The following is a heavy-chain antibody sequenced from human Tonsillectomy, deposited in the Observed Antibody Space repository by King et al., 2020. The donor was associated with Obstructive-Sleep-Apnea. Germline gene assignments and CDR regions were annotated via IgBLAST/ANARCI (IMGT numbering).Heavy chain of an antibody. D-gene: IGHD3-10*01. Sequence: VQLQESGPGLVKPSQTLSLTCTVSGGSISSGGYYWSWIRQHPGKGLEWIGYMYYSGSTYYNPSLKSRLTISGDTSKNQFSLKLSSVTAADTAVYYCARVQVGMIRGLIMHFAMDVWGQGTTVTVSS. J-gene: IGHJ6*02. V-gene: IGHV4-31*03. CDR1: GGSISSGGYY. CDR3: ARVQVGMIRGLIMHFAMDV. CDR2: MYYSGST.